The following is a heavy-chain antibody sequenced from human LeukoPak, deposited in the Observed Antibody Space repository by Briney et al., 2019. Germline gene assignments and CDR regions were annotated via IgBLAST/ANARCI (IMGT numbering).Heavy chain of an antibody. CDR1: GGTSSSYA. V-gene: IGHV1-69*05. D-gene: IGHD1-20*01. CDR2: IIPIFGTA. J-gene: IGHJ4*02. CDR3: ASLTGTEVDY. Sequence: ASVKVSCKASGGTSSSYAISWVRQAPGQGLEWMGGIIPIFGTANYAQKFQGRVTITTDESTSTAYMELSSLRSEDTAVYYCASLTGTEVDYWGQGTLVTVSS.